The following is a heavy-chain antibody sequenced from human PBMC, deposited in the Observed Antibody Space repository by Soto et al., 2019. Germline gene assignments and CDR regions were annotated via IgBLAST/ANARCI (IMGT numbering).Heavy chain of an antibody. CDR3: AKVGGYSSPYNFYYNLDV. D-gene: IGHD5-18*01. J-gene: IGHJ6*02. V-gene: IGHV3-23*01. CDR2: LSGSGDTT. CDR1: GFTFSTFD. Sequence: PGGSLRLSCVVSGFTFSTFDMAWVRHTPGRGLEWVSTLSGSGDTTYYADSVKGRFTTSRDNSKNTLYLRMTSLRAEDTAVYYCAKVGGYSSPYNFYYNLDVWGQGTTVTVSS.